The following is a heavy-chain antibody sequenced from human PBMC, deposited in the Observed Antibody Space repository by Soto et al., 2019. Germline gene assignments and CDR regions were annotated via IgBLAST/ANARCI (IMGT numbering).Heavy chain of an antibody. D-gene: IGHD2-2*01. V-gene: IGHV4-59*08. CDR3: ARQSGYCSSTSCYRWFDP. CDR1: GGSISSYY. J-gene: IGHJ5*02. CDR2: IYYSGST. Sequence: SETLSLTCTVSGGSISSYYWSWIRQRPGKGLEWIGYIYYSGSTNYNPSLKSRVTIPVDTSKNQFSLKLSSVTAADTAVYYCARQSGYCSSTSCYRWFDPWGQGTLVTVSS.